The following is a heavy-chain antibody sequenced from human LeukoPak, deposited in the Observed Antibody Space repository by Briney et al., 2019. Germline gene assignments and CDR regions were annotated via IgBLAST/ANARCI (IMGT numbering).Heavy chain of an antibody. D-gene: IGHD3-22*01. CDR2: IIPILGIA. Sequence: SVKVSCKASGGTFSSYAIIWVRQAPGQGLEWMGRIIPILGIANYAQKFQGRVTITADKSTSTAYMELSSLRSEDTAVYYCAREGYYDSSGYYRTWGQGTLVTASS. CDR1: GGTFSSYA. V-gene: IGHV1-69*04. J-gene: IGHJ5*02. CDR3: AREGYYDSSGYYRT.